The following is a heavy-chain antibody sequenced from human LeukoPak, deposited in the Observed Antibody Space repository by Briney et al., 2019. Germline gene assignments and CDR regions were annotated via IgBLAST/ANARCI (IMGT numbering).Heavy chain of an antibody. J-gene: IGHJ4*02. CDR1: GGSIGSGGYY. CDR2: IYYSGST. D-gene: IGHD3-22*01. V-gene: IGHV4-31*03. CDR3: ARAAPYFYDSSSYPQLHFDY. Sequence: SETLSLTCTVSGGSIGSGGYYWSWIRQHPGKGLEWIGYIYYSGSTYYNPSLESRVTISVDTSKNQFSLKLSSVTAADTAVYYCARAAPYFYDSSSYPQLHFDYWGQGTLVTVSS.